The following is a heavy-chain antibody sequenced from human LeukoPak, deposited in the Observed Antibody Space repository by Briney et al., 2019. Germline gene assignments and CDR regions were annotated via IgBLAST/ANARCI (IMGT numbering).Heavy chain of an antibody. Sequence: GGSLRLSCAASGFTFSSYSMNWVRQAPGKGLEWVSSISSSSSYIYYADSVKGRFTISRDNAKNSLYLQMNSLRAEDTAVYYCARAGIAAAGGFDPWGQGTLVTVSS. CDR1: GFTFSSYS. V-gene: IGHV3-21*01. D-gene: IGHD6-13*01. J-gene: IGHJ5*02. CDR2: ISSSSSYI. CDR3: ARAGIAAAGGFDP.